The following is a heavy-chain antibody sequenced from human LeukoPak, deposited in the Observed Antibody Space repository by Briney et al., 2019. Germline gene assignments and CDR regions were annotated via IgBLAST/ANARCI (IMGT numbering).Heavy chain of an antibody. CDR3: TRDANWALDY. J-gene: IGHJ4*02. CDR1: GFTLSTYG. CDR2: IQSDERNK. D-gene: IGHD7-27*01. V-gene: IGHV3-30*02. Sequence: GGSLGLSCAASGFTLSTYGMHWVRQAPGKGLEWLAFIQSDERNKNYADSVKGRFTISRDISKNTLYLQMNSLTSEDTAMYYCTRDANWALDYWGQGTPVSVSS.